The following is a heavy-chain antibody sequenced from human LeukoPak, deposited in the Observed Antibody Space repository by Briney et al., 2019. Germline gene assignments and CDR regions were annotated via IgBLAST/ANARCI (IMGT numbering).Heavy chain of an antibody. CDR1: GGAISSYY. CDR3: ARHAFQYSYGYYFDY. V-gene: IGHV4-4*09. D-gene: IGHD5-18*01. Sequence: SETLSLTCTVSGGAISSYYWSWIRQPPGKGLEWIGYIYTSGSTNYNPSLKSRVTISVDTSKNQFSLKLSSVTAADTAVYYCARHAFQYSYGYYFDYWGQGTLVTVSS. J-gene: IGHJ4*02. CDR2: IYTSGST.